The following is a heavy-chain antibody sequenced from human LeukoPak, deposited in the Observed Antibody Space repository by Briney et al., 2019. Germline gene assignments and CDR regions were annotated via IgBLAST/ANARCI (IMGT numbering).Heavy chain of an antibody. CDR3: AREDGSFDYYYYGMDV. V-gene: IGHV1-46*01. CDR2: INPSGGST. Sequence: ASVKVSCKASGYTFTSYYMHWVRQAPGQGLEWMGIINPSGGSTSYAQKFQGRVTMTRDTSTSTVYMELSSLRSEDTAVYYCAREDGSFDYYYYGMDVWGQGTTVTVSS. D-gene: IGHD3-10*01. CDR1: GYTFTSYY. J-gene: IGHJ6*02.